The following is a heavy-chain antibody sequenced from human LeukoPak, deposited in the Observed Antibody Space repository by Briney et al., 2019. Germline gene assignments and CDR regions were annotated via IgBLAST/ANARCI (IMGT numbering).Heavy chain of an antibody. V-gene: IGHV3-23*01. D-gene: IGHD6-13*01. CDR2: TSGSGGST. CDR1: GFMFSNNG. CDR3: AKEGARLGTAVSGPFDY. J-gene: IGHJ4*02. Sequence: PGGSLRLSCAAPGFMFSNNGMSWVRKAPGKGMEWVSATSGSGGSTYYADSVKGRFTISRDNAKNSLYVQINSLRDEDTAFYYCAKEGARLGTAVSGPFDYWGQGTLVTVSS.